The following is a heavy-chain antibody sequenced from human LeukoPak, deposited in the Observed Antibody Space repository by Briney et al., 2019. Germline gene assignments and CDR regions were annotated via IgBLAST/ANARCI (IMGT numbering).Heavy chain of an antibody. CDR3: ARGQPYGDHTSNFDY. CDR1: GGSISSYY. J-gene: IGHJ4*02. CDR2: IYYSGST. Sequence: SETLSLTCTVSGGSISSYYWSWIRQPPGKGLEWIGYIYYSGSTNYNPSLKSRVTISVDTSKNQFSLKLSSVTAADTAVYYCARGQPYGDHTSNFDYWGQGTLVTVSS. V-gene: IGHV4-59*01. D-gene: IGHD4-17*01.